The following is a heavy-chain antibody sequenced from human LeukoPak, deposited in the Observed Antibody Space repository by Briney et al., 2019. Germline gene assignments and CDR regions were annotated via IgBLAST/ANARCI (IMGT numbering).Heavy chain of an antibody. D-gene: IGHD3-16*02. CDR1: GGSFSGYY. CDR2: INHSGST. Sequence: SETLSLTCAVYGGSFSGYYWSWIRQPPGKGLEWIGEINHSGSTNYNPSLKSRVTISVDTSKNQFYLKLSSVTAADTAVYCCARDGYYDYVWGSYRYTLDYWGQGTLVTVSS. V-gene: IGHV4-34*01. J-gene: IGHJ4*02. CDR3: ARDGYYDYVWGSYRYTLDY.